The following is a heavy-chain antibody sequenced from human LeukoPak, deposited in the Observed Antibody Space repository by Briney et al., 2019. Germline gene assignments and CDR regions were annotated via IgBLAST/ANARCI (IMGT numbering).Heavy chain of an antibody. J-gene: IGHJ4*02. CDR2: IYHSGST. D-gene: IGHD6-19*01. CDR3: ARLGIGSGWTPSYFDY. CDR1: GGSFSGYY. Sequence: SETLSLTCAVYGGSFSGYYWSWIRQPPGKGLEWIGYIYHSGSTNYNPSLKSRVTISVDTSKNQFSLKLSSVTAADTALYYCARLGIGSGWTPSYFDYWGPGTLVTVSS. V-gene: IGHV4-59*08.